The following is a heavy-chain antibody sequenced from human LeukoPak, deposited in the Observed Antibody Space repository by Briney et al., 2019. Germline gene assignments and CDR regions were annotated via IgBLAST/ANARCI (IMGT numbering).Heavy chain of an antibody. D-gene: IGHD1-26*01. J-gene: IGHJ4*02. CDR3: ARAVYSGSYLGY. V-gene: IGHV3-74*01. CDR1: GFTFSNYW. Sequence: QTGGSLRLSCAASGFTFSNYWMHWVRHAPGKGLGWVSRINNDGSSTSYADSVKGRFTISRDNARNTLYLQMNSLRAEDTAVYYCARAVYSGSYLGYWGQGTLVTVSS. CDR2: INNDGSST.